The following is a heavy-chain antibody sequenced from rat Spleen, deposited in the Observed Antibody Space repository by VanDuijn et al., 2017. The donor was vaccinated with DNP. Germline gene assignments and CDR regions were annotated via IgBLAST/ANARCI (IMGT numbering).Heavy chain of an antibody. J-gene: IGHJ4*01. D-gene: IGHD1-4*01. Sequence: EVQLQESGPGLVKPSQSLSLTCSVTGYSITSNYWGWIRKLPGNKMEWIGHISYSGSTSYNPSLKSRISITRDTSKNQLFLQVNSVTTEDTATYYCARWPGYNPPYAMDAWGQGTSVTVSS. CDR2: ISYSGST. CDR1: GYSITSNY. CDR3: ARWPGYNPPYAMDA. V-gene: IGHV3-1*01.